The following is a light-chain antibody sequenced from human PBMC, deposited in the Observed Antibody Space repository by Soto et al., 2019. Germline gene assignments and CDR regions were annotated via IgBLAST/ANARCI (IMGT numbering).Light chain of an antibody. V-gene: IGLV1-44*01. CDR2: SND. Sequence: QSVLTQPPSASGTPGQRVTISCSGSNSNIGTNTINWYQQLPGTAPKLLIHSNDVRPSGVPDRFSGSKSGTSASLAISGLQSEDEADYSCEAWDDSRYGAVFGGGTKLTVL. J-gene: IGLJ2*01. CDR3: EAWDDSRYGAV. CDR1: NSNIGTNT.